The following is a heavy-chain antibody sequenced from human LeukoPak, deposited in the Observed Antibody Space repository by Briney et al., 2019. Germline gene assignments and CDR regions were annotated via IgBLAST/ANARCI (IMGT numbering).Heavy chain of an antibody. CDR1: GDSISSYY. Sequence: SEALSLTCTVSGDSISSYYWSWIRQPPGKGLEWIGYIYYSGGTDYNPSLKSRVTISVDTSKNQFSLKLRSVTAADTAVYYCARHVTISGPYDASDIWGQGTMVTVSA. CDR2: IYYSGGT. J-gene: IGHJ3*02. D-gene: IGHD5-24*01. CDR3: ARHVTISGPYDASDI. V-gene: IGHV4-59*08.